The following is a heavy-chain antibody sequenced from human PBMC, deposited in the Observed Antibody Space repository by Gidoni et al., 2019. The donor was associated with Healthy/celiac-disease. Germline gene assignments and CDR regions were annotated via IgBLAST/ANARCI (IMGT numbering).Heavy chain of an antibody. CDR1: GYTFTGYY. CDR2: INPNSGGT. D-gene: IGHD3-22*01. V-gene: IGHV1-2*04. Sequence: QVQLVQSGAEVKKPGASVKVSCKASGYTFTGYYMHWVRQAPGQGLEWMGWINPNSGGTNYAQKLQGWVTMTRDTSISTAYMELSRLRSDDTAVYYCARGRSGYYSNWFDPWGQGTLVTVSS. J-gene: IGHJ5*02. CDR3: ARGRSGYYSNWFDP.